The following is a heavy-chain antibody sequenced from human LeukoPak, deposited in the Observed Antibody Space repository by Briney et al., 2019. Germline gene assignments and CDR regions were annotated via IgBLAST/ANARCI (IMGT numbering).Heavy chain of an antibody. D-gene: IGHD1-26*01. J-gene: IGHJ4*02. CDR3: AREELSGSELDY. V-gene: IGHV1-18*01. CDR2: ISAYNGNT. CDR1: GYTFTSYG. Sequence: ASVNVSCKASGYTFTSYGISWVRQAPGQGLEWMGWISAYNGNTNYAQKLQGRVTMTTDTSTSTAYMELRSLRSDDTAVYYCAREELSGSELDYWGQGTLVTVSS.